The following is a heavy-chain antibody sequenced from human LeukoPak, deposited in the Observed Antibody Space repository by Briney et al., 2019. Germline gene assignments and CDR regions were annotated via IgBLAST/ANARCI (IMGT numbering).Heavy chain of an antibody. CDR2: ISSSSTFI. Sequence: GGSLRLSCAASGFTLSTYSMNWVRQAPGKGLEWVSSISSSSTFIYYADLMKGRFTISRDKNSVDLQMDSLRAEDTAVYYCARGYGSGRASGPDYGMDVWGQGTTVTVSS. J-gene: IGHJ6*02. D-gene: IGHD3-10*01. V-gene: IGHV3-21*01. CDR3: ARGYGSGRASGPDYGMDV. CDR1: GFTLSTYS.